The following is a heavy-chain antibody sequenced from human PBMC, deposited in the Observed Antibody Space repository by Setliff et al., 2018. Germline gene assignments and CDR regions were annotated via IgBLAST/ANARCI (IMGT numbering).Heavy chain of an antibody. CDR2: IDRDGTTT. CDR1: GFTFSSYW. V-gene: IGHV3-74*01. CDR3: VPGRGS. Sequence: PGGSLRLSCAASGFTFSSYWMHWVRQAPGKGPVWISNIDRDGTTTIYADSVKGRFTISRDNVKNTLYLEMNNLRAEDTAVFYCVPGRGSWGQGALVTVSS. J-gene: IGHJ5*02. D-gene: IGHD6-25*01.